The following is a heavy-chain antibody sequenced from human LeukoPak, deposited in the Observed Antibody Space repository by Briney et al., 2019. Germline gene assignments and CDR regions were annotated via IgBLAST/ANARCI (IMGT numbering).Heavy chain of an antibody. CDR2: IYHSGST. Sequence: PSGTLSLTCAVSGGSISSSNWWSWVRQPPGKGLEWIGEIYHSGSTNYNPSLKSRATISVDKSKNQFSLKLSSVTAADTAVYYCARLQGRWGGRYYYYYGMDVWGQGTTVTVSS. D-gene: IGHD7-27*01. J-gene: IGHJ6*02. V-gene: IGHV4-4*02. CDR1: GGSISSSNW. CDR3: ARLQGRWGGRYYYYYGMDV.